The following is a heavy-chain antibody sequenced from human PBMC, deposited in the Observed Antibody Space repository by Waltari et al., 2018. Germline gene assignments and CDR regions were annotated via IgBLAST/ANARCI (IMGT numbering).Heavy chain of an antibody. CDR2: INHSGST. J-gene: IGHJ4*02. Sequence: QVQLQQWGAGLLKPSETLALTCAVYAGSFSGYSWRWIRPPPGKGLEWIGEINHSGSTNYNPSLKSRVTISVDTSKNQFSLKLSSVTAADTAVYYCARGLTGYSSGWYLTQKGHYFDYWGQGTLVTVSS. V-gene: IGHV4-34*01. CDR1: AGSFSGYS. CDR3: ARGLTGYSSGWYLTQKGHYFDY. D-gene: IGHD6-19*01.